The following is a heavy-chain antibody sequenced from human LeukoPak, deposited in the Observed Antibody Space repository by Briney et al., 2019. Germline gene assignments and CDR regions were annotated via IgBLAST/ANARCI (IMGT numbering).Heavy chain of an antibody. CDR1: EFTFSSYS. D-gene: IGHD3-10*01. V-gene: IGHV3-21*01. CDR2: ISSSSSYI. CDR3: ARDEGGEYYYGSGSYNY. Sequence: GGSLRLSCAASEFTFSSYSMNWVRQAPGKGLEWVSSISSSSSYIYYADSVKGRFTISRDNAKNSLYLQMNSLRAEDTTVYYCARDEGGEYYYGSGSYNYWGQGTLVTVSS. J-gene: IGHJ4*02.